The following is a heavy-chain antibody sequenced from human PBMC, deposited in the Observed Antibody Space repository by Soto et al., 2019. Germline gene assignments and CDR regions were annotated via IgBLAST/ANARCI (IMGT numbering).Heavy chain of an antibody. Sequence: QVQLRESGPGLVKPSQTLSLTCTVSGGSINSGGYYWNWIRQHPGKGLELNGYMYYRGSSYYNPFLRSRVIISACTSENHFSLKLSSVTAADRDVYLCARGDRQSGYSSSWVFDYRGQGTLVNVSS. J-gene: IGHJ4*02. CDR2: MYYRGSS. CDR3: ARGDRQSGYSSSWVFDY. V-gene: IGHV4-31*03. CDR1: GGSINSGGYY. D-gene: IGHD6-13*01.